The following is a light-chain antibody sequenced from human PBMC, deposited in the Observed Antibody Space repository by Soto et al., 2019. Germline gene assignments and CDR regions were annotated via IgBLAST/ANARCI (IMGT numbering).Light chain of an antibody. V-gene: IGKV3-20*01. CDR3: QQYGRSSYT. CDR2: GAS. Sequence: DIVLTQSPGTLSLSPGERVTLSCRASQSVSSSYLAWYQQKPGQAPRLLIYGASSRATGIPDRFSGSGSGTDFTLTISRLEPEDFAVYYCQQYGRSSYTFGQGTKLEIK. CDR1: QSVSSSY. J-gene: IGKJ2*01.